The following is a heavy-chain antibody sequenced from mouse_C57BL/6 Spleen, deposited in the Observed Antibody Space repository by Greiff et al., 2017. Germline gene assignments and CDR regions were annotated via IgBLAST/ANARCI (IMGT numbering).Heavy chain of an antibody. CDR2: ISSGSSTI. CDR3: ASDGDAMDY. V-gene: IGHV5-17*01. CDR1: GFTFSDYG. J-gene: IGHJ4*01. Sequence: EVKLVESGGGLVKPGGSLKLSCAASGFTFSDYGLHWVRQAPEKGLEWVAYISSGSSTIYYADTVKGRFTISRDNAKNTLFLQMTSLRSEDTAMYYCASDGDAMDYWGQGTSVTVSS.